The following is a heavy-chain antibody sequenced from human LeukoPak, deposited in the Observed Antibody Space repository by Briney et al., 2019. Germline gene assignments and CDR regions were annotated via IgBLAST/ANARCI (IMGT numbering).Heavy chain of an antibody. D-gene: IGHD6-13*01. V-gene: IGHV1-2*02. CDR2: INPNSGGT. J-gene: IGHJ6*02. CDR3: ARVRIGQQLDKYYYYAMDV. CDR1: GYTFTDYY. Sequence: ASVKVSCKASGYTFTDYYMHWVRQAPGQGLESMGWINPNSGGTNYAQKFQGRVTMTTDTSISTAYMEVSRLRSDDTAVYYCARVRIGQQLDKYYYYAMDVWGQGTTVTVSS.